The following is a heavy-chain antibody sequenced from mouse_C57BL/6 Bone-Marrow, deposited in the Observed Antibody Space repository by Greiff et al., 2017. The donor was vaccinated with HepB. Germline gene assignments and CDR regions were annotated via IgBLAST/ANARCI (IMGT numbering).Heavy chain of an antibody. J-gene: IGHJ1*03. CDR2: IYPRSGNT. D-gene: IGHD1-1*01. V-gene: IGHV1-81*01. CDR1: GYTFTSYG. CDR3: ARGETTTVVATYWYFDV. Sequence: VQLKESGAELARPGASVKLSCKASGYTFTSYGISWVKQRTGQGLEWIGEIYPRSGNTYYNEKFKGKATLTADKSSSTAYMELRSLTSEDSAVYFCARGETTTVVATYWYFDVWGTGTTVTVSS.